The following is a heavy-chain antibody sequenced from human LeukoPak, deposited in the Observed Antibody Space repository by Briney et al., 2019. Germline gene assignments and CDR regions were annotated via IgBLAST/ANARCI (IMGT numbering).Heavy chain of an antibody. J-gene: IGHJ6*04. CDR2: ILYDGSNK. Sequence: GGSRRLSCAASGFTFSIYGMHWVRQAPGKGREWVAVILYDGSNKYYADSMKGRLFTSRDNSKNTIYLQMNRLRAEDTAVYYCAKDLPPYYGMDVWGKGTTVTVSS. V-gene: IGHV3-30*18. CDR3: AKDLPPYYGMDV. CDR1: GFTFSIYG.